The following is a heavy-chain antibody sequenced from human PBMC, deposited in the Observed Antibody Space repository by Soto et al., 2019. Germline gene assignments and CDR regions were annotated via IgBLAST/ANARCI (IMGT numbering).Heavy chain of an antibody. J-gene: IGHJ4*02. Sequence: ASVKVSCKASGYTFTNYGFSWVRQAPGQGLEWMGWISAYNGNTKYAQKLQGRVTMTTDNAKSTLYLQMNSLGADDTAVYFCAKADDYNYGGSGGQNDFWGQGTLVTVSS. CDR3: AKADDYNYGGSGGQNDF. D-gene: IGHD4-4*01. CDR2: ISAYNGNT. CDR1: GYTFTNYG. V-gene: IGHV1-18*01.